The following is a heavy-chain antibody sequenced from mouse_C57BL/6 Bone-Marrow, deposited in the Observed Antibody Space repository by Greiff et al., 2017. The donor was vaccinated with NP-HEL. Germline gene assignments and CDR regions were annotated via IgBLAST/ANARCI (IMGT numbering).Heavy chain of an antibody. CDR1: GFSLTSYA. V-gene: IGHV2-9-1*01. CDR3: ARNFYYYGSGGYFDY. D-gene: IGHD1-1*01. J-gene: IGHJ2*01. CDR2: IWPGGGT. Sequence: VKLVESGPGLVAPSQSLSITCTVSGFSLTSYAISWVRQPPGKGLEWLGVIWPGGGTTYNSALKSRLSISKDNSKSQVFLKMNSLQTDDTARYYCARNFYYYGSGGYFDYWGQGTTLTVSS.